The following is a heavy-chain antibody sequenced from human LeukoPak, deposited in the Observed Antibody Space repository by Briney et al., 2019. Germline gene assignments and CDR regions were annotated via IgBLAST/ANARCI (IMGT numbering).Heavy chain of an antibody. Sequence: PSETLSLTCTVSGGSVSSGSYYWSWIRQPPGKGLEWIGYIYYSGSTHYNPSLKSRVTISVDTSKNQFSLKLSSVTAADTAVYYCARSLTYYGSGSSFDYWGQGTMVTVSS. V-gene: IGHV4-61*01. CDR3: ARSLTYYGSGSSFDY. CDR1: GGSVSSGSYY. CDR2: IYYSGST. D-gene: IGHD3-10*01. J-gene: IGHJ3*01.